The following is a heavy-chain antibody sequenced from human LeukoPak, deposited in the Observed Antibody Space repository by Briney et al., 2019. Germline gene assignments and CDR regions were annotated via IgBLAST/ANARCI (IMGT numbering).Heavy chain of an antibody. CDR2: ISAYNGNT. V-gene: IGHV1-18*01. Sequence: ASVKVSCKASGYTFTSYGISWVRQAPGQGLEWMGWISAYNGNTNYAQKLQGRVTMTTDTSTCTAYMELRSLRSDDTAVYYCARDFEYYGSVQYGMDVWGQGTTVTVSS. CDR1: GYTFTSYG. J-gene: IGHJ6*02. CDR3: ARDFEYYGSVQYGMDV. D-gene: IGHD3-10*01.